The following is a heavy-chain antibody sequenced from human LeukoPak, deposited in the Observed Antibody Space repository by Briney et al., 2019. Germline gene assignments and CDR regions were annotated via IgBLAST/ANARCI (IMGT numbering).Heavy chain of an antibody. Sequence: SETLSLTCTVSGGSVTTGYYYWGWIRQPPGKALEWIGSFYYSGSTYYNPSLQSRVTISVDTSKTQFSLRLNSVTAADTAVYYCARSYYGSGSYVSNFDYWGQGTLVTVSS. CDR2: FYYSGST. CDR1: GGSVTTGYYY. J-gene: IGHJ4*02. CDR3: ARSYYGSGSYVSNFDY. D-gene: IGHD3-10*01. V-gene: IGHV4-39*01.